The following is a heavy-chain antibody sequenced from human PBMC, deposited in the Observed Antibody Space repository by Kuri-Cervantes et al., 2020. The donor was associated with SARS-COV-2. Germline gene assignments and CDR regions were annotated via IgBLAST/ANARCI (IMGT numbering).Heavy chain of an antibody. CDR3: ARANGVVATLGSFDS. CDR1: GFTFSSYG. Sequence: GESLKISCAASGFTFSSYGMHWVRQAPGKGLEWVAVISYDGSNKYYADSVKGRFTISRDNSKNTLYLQMNSLRTDDTAMYYCARANGVVATLGSFDSWGQGTLVTVSS. V-gene: IGHV3-30*03. CDR2: ISYDGSNK. D-gene: IGHD5-12*01. J-gene: IGHJ4*02.